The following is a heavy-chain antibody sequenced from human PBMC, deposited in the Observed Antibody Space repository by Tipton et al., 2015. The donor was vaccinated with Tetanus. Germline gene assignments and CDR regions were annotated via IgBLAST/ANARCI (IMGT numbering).Heavy chain of an antibody. CDR2: INHSGSA. Sequence: TLSLTCTVSGVSLTDYYWTWIRQPPGKGLEWIGEINHSGSAKYIPSLKSRATISVDTSKNHFSLNLSSVTAADTAVYYCARGWGSSWYYFDYWGQGILVTVSS. CDR3: ARGWGSSWYYFDY. CDR1: GVSLTDYY. J-gene: IGHJ4*02. V-gene: IGHV4-34*01. D-gene: IGHD6-13*01.